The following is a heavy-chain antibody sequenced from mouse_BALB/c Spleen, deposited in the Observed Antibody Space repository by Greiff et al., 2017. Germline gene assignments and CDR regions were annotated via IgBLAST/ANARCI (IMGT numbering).Heavy chain of an antibody. V-gene: IGHV1S81*02. D-gene: IGHD2-1*01. CDR2: INPSNGRT. J-gene: IGHJ4*01. CDR1: GYTFTSYW. CDR3: ARRGGNFYAMDY. Sequence: VQLQQPGAELVKPGASVKLSCKASGYTFTSYWMHWVKQRPGQGLEWIGEINPSNGRTNYNEKFKSKATLTVDKSSSTAYMQLSSLTSEDSAVYYCARRGGNFYAMDYWGQGTSVTVSS.